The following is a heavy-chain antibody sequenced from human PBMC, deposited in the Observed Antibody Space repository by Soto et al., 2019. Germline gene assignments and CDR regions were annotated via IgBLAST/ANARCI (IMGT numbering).Heavy chain of an antibody. V-gene: IGHV3-30*18. CDR1: GFTFSSYG. Sequence: QVQLVESGGGVVQPGRSLRLSCAASGFTFSSYGMHWVRQAPGKGLEWVAVISYDGSNKYYADSVKGRFTISRDNTKNTLYLQLNSLGAEDTSVYYCAKESYDFYYYYYYYIDVWGKGTTFTVSS. J-gene: IGHJ6*03. D-gene: IGHD3-3*01. CDR2: ISYDGSNK. CDR3: AKESYDFYYYYYYYIDV.